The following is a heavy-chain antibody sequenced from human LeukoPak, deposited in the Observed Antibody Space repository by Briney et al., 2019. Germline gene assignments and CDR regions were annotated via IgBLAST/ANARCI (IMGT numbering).Heavy chain of an antibody. V-gene: IGHV4-34*01. Sequence: SETLSLTCAVSGGSFSGYYWSWIRQPPGKALEWIGEINHSGSTNYNPSLKTRVTISVDTSKNQFSLKLSSVTAADTAVYYCARHDYYDSSGYCPLDYWGQGTLVTVSS. D-gene: IGHD3-22*01. J-gene: IGHJ4*02. CDR2: INHSGST. CDR1: GGSFSGYY. CDR3: ARHDYYDSSGYCPLDY.